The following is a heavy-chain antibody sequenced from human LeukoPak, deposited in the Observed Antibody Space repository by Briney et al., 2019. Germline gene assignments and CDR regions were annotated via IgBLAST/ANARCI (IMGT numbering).Heavy chain of an antibody. CDR3: ARLERSRRHGTQF. J-gene: IGHJ4*02. CDR1: GDSISSSGYY. CDR2: LFYGEPT. Sequence: SETLSLTCTVSGDSISSSGYYWGWIRQPPGQGLEWIGSLFYGEPTSYSPSLQSRVIISLDTSRNQFSLKLSSVTAADTAVYYCARLERSRRHGTQFRGQGTLVTVSS. V-gene: IGHV4-39*01. D-gene: IGHD5-24*01.